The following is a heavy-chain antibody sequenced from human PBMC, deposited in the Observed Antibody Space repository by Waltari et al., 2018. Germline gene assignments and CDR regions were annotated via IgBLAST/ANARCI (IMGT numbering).Heavy chain of an antibody. CDR2: ISYDGSNK. CDR3: ARGGSYYPIPYYFDY. Sequence: QVQLVESGGGVVQPGRSLRLSCAASGFTFSSYAMHWVRQAPGKGLEWVAVISYDGSNKYYADSVKGRVTISRDNSKNTLYLQMNSLRAEDTAVYYCARGGSYYPIPYYFDYWGQGTLVTVSS. J-gene: IGHJ4*02. V-gene: IGHV3-30*01. CDR1: GFTFSSYA. D-gene: IGHD1-26*01.